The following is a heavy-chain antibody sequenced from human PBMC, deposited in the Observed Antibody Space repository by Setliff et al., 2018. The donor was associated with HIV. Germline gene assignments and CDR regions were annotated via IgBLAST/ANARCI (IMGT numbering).Heavy chain of an antibody. CDR3: ARVYYYDSSGYHDAFDI. V-gene: IGHV4-59*11. D-gene: IGHD3-22*01. Sequence: SETLSLTCTVSGGSISSHYWSWIRQPPGKGLEWIGYIYYTGSTNYNPSLKSRVTISVDTSKNQFSLKLSSVTAADTAVYYCARVYYYDSSGYHDAFDIRGQGTMVTVSS. CDR1: GGSISSHY. J-gene: IGHJ3*02. CDR2: IYYTGST.